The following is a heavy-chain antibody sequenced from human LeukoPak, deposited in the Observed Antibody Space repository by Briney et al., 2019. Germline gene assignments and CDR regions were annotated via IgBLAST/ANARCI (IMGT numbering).Heavy chain of an antibody. D-gene: IGHD3-10*01. V-gene: IGHV4-34*01. Sequence: SETLSLTCAVYGGSFSGYYWSWIRQPPGKGLEWIGEINHSGSTNYNPSLKSGGTISVDTSKNQFSLKLSSVTAADTAVYYCARGTHYYGSGSYSYYYYGMDVWGKGTTVTVSS. CDR1: GGSFSGYY. J-gene: IGHJ6*04. CDR2: INHSGST. CDR3: ARGTHYYGSGSYSYYYYGMDV.